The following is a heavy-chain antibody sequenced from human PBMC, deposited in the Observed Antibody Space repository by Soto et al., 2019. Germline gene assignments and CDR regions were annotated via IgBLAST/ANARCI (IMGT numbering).Heavy chain of an antibody. CDR2: IYHGGSS. CDR3: ARDRDSSDPGGMDV. D-gene: IGHD3-22*01. V-gene: IGHV4-4*02. CDR1: GGSISSSKW. Sequence: QVQLQESGPGLVKPSWTLSLTCAVSGGSISSSKWWSWVRQPPGKGLEWIGQIYHGGSSDYNPSLPSRVTRSIDKSKNHFPLKLSSVAAAGTAVYYCARDRDSSDPGGMDVWGQGNTVIVSS. J-gene: IGHJ6*02.